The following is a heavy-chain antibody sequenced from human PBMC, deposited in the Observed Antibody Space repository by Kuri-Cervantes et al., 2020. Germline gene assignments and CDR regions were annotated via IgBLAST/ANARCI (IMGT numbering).Heavy chain of an antibody. Sequence: GGSLRLSCEASGFTFTSYWMHWVRQAPGKGLVWVSHIKSDGSSTRYADSAKGRFTISRDNAKNTLYLQMNSLRAEDTAVYYCAMAKGSGSYRDIWGQGTMVTVSS. J-gene: IGHJ3*02. CDR1: GFTFTSYW. CDR2: IKSDGSST. CDR3: AMAKGSGSYRDI. D-gene: IGHD3-10*01. V-gene: IGHV3-74*01.